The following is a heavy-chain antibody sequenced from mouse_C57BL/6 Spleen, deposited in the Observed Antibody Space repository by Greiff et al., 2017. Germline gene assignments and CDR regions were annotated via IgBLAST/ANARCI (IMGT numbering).Heavy chain of an antibody. D-gene: IGHD1-1*01. J-gene: IGHJ1*03. V-gene: IGHV1-80*01. CDR3: ARAPDYYGSSYGYFDV. Sequence: QVQLKEPGAELVKPGASVQISCKASGYAFSSYWMSWVKQRPGKGLERLGQIYPGDGDTTYNGKFKGKATLTADNSSRTAYMQLSSLTFENSAVYFCARAPDYYGSSYGYFDVWGTGTTVTVSS. CDR2: IYPGDGDT. CDR1: GYAFSSYW.